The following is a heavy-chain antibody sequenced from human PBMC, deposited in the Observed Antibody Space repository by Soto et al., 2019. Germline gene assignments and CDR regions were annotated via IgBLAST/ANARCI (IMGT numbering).Heavy chain of an antibody. J-gene: IGHJ4*02. CDR2: ISAYNGNT. Sequence: QVQLVQSGAEVKKPGASVKVSCKASGYTFTRYGISWVRQAPGQGLEWMGWISAYNGNTNYAQKLQGRVTMTTDTSTSTAYMELSSLRSDDTAVYYFARHGEGVAGTTRGADFDYWGQGTLVTVSS. D-gene: IGHD6-19*01. CDR3: ARHGEGVAGTTRGADFDY. CDR1: GYTFTRYG. V-gene: IGHV1-18*01.